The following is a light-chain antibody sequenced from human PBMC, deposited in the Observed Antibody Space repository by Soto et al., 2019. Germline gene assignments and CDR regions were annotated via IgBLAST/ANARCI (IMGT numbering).Light chain of an antibody. Sequence: DIQMTQSPSSLSASVGDSVTITCRASQGISSYLNWYQQKPGKAPKLLIYGTSTLHSGVPSRFSGGASGMDFTLTISSLQPEDFATYFCQQSFSTPWTFCQGTQVE. CDR1: QGISSY. CDR2: GTS. J-gene: IGKJ1*01. CDR3: QQSFSTPWT. V-gene: IGKV1-39*01.